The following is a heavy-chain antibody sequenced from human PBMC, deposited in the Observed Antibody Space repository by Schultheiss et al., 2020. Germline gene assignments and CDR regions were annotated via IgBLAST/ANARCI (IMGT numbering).Heavy chain of an antibody. V-gene: IGHV4-39*07. CDR2: IYHSGST. Sequence: SETLSLTCTVSGGSISSSSYYWGWIRQPPGKGLEWIGSIYHSGSTYYNPSLKSRVTISVDTSKNQFSLKLSSVTAADTAVYYCAGGSYSPFDYWGQGTLVNVSS. CDR3: AGGSYSPFDY. J-gene: IGHJ4*02. D-gene: IGHD1-26*01. CDR1: GGSISSSSYY.